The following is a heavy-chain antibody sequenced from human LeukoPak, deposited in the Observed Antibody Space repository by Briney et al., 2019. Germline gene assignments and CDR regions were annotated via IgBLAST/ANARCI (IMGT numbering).Heavy chain of an antibody. J-gene: IGHJ4*02. Sequence: ASVKVSCKASGYTFTSYGISWVRQAPGQGLEWMGWISAYNGNTNYAQKLQGRVTMTTDASTSTAYMELRSLRSDDTAVYYCARLSSSWYIFDYWGQGTWSPSPQ. D-gene: IGHD6-13*01. CDR3: ARLSSSWYIFDY. V-gene: IGHV1-18*01. CDR2: ISAYNGNT. CDR1: GYTFTSYG.